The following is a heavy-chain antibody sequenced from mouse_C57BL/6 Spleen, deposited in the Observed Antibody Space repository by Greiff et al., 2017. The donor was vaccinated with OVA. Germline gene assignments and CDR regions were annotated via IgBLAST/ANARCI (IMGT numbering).Heavy chain of an antibody. J-gene: IGHJ4*01. V-gene: IGHV1-64*01. CDR1: GYTFTSYW. CDR3: ARSESFYAMDY. Sequence: VQLQQPGAELVKPGASVKLSCKASGYTFTSYWMHWVKQRPGQGLEWIGMINPNSGSTNYTEKFKSKATLTVDKSSSTAYMQLSSLTSEDAAVYYCARSESFYAMDYWGQGTSVTVSA. CDR2: INPNSGST.